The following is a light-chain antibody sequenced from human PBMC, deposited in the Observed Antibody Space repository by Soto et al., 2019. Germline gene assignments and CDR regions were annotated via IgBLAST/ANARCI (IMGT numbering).Light chain of an antibody. Sequence: QSVLTQPPSVSAAPGQKVTISCSGSGSNIGGNSVSWYPQLPGTAPKLLSYDDNKRPSGIPDRFSGSKSGTSATLGITGFQTGGEADYYCGSWDSSLSAYVFGTGTKVTVL. CDR3: GSWDSSLSAYV. CDR2: DDN. V-gene: IGLV1-51*01. CDR1: GSNIGGNS. J-gene: IGLJ1*01.